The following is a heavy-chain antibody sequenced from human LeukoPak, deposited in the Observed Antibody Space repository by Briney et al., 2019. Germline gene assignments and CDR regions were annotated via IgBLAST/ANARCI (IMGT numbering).Heavy chain of an antibody. CDR2: IKQDGSEK. V-gene: IGHV3-7*03. J-gene: IGHJ3*02. CDR1: GFTFSTYW. CDR3: ARDADYGGSPDAFDI. Sequence: QPGGSLRLSCAASGFTFSTYWMNWVRQAPGKGLEWVANIKQDGSEKYYVDSVKGRFTLSRDSAKNSLYLQMNSLRAEDTAVYYCARDADYGGSPDAFDIWGRGTIVTVSS. D-gene: IGHD4-23*01.